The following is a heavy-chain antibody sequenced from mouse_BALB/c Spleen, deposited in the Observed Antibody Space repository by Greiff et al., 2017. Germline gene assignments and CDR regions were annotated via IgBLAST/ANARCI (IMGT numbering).Heavy chain of an antibody. D-gene: IGHD3-1*01. Sequence: EVKVVESGGGLVQPGGSLKLSCAASGFAFSRYWMSWVRQAPGKGLEWIGEINPDSSTINYTPSLKDKFIISRDNAKNTLYLQMSKVRSEDTALYYCASACLGLCAMDYWGQGTSVTVSS. CDR3: ASACLGLCAMDY. V-gene: IGHV4-1*02. CDR1: GFAFSRYW. CDR2: INPDSSTI. J-gene: IGHJ4*01.